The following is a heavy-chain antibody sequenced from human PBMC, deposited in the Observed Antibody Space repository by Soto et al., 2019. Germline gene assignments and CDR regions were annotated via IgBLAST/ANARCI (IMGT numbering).Heavy chain of an antibody. Sequence: SVKVSCKASGGTFSSYSISWVRQAPGQGLEWMGGIIPIFGTANYAQKFQGRVTITADESTSTAYMELSSLRSEDTAVYYCARELVSGYSSGWYAVYYFDYWGQGTLVTVSS. CDR3: ARELVSGYSSGWYAVYYFDY. J-gene: IGHJ4*02. V-gene: IGHV1-69*13. D-gene: IGHD6-19*01. CDR1: GGTFSSYS. CDR2: IIPIFGTA.